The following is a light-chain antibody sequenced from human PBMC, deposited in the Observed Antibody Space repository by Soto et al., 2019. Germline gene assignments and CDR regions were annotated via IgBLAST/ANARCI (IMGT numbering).Light chain of an antibody. CDR3: SSNAGSNNLV. V-gene: IGLV2-8*01. CDR2: AVS. J-gene: IGLJ2*01. CDR1: RSDVGDYNY. Sequence: QSVLTQPPSASGTPGKSVTIPCTGTRSDVGDYNYVSWYQQHPGKAPKLMIYAVSRRPSEVPDRFSGSKSGNTASLTVSGLQAEDEADYYCSSNAGSNNLVFGGGTQLTVL.